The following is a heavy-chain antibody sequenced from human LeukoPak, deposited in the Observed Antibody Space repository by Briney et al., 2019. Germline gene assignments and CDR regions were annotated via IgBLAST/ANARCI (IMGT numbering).Heavy chain of an antibody. CDR1: GFSFIGYI. J-gene: IGHJ4*02. D-gene: IGHD3-22*01. V-gene: IGHV3-21*01. Sequence: SGGSLRLSCVASGFSFIGYIMNWVRQAPGEGLGWVSSISSSGSSVYYADSVKGRFNISRDNAKNPLYLQMNSQRAEDTAVYDCARADSRGYCGQGPRVIVTA. CDR3: ARADSRGY. CDR2: ISSSGSSV.